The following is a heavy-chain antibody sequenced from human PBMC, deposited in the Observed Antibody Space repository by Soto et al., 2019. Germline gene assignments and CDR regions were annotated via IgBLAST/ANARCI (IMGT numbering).Heavy chain of an antibody. Sequence: GGSLRLSCAASGITFRSYSMSWVRQAPRKGLEWAASFTSDSSDIYYEDSVKGRFTISRDNGEHSLYLQMTSQGAEDTGAYYFPTTYCSSGYCFSSGCWGQVGLGTVAS. CDR2: FTSDSSDI. CDR3: PTTYCSSGYCFSSGC. J-gene: IGHJ4*02. CDR1: GITFRSYS. V-gene: IGHV3-21*01. D-gene: IGHD2-15*01.